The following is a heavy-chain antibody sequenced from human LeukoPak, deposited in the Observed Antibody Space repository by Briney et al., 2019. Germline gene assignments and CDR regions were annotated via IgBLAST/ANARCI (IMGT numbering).Heavy chain of an antibody. CDR3: ARVQWELRGVGSYFEY. D-gene: IGHD1-26*01. CDR1: GFTFSTCW. Sequence: HPGGSLRLSCVVSGFTFSTCWMSWVRQAPRNGLEWVANIKQDGREKYYVDSVKGRFTMSRDNAKNSLYLQMNSLRAEDTAVYYCARVQWELRGVGSYFEYWGQGALVTVSS. J-gene: IGHJ4*02. CDR2: IKQDGREK. V-gene: IGHV3-7*01.